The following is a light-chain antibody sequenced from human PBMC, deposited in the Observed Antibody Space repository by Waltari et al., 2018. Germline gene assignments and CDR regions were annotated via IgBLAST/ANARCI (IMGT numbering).Light chain of an antibody. CDR2: KGS. CDR3: MQGTHWPYT. J-gene: IGKJ2*01. V-gene: IGKV2-30*01. CDR1: QSLVYSDGNTY. Sequence: DAVLTQSPLSLPVTLGQPASISCRSSQSLVYSDGNTYLNWFQQRPGQSPRRLLYKGSDRDSGVPDRFSGSGSGTDFTLKISRVEAEDVGVYYCMQGTHWPYTFGQGTKVEIK.